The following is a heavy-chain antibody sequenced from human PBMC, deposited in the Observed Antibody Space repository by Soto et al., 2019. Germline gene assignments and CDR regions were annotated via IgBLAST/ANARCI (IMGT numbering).Heavy chain of an antibody. CDR1: GGSISSTSCY. D-gene: IGHD3-22*01. CDR2: IYHLGNT. V-gene: IGHV4-39*01. Sequence: PLVTHRVTCTVSGGSISSTSCYWAWNNKPPGKGLEWVGSIYHLGNTYYNPSLGSRVTISVDTSKNQFSLKLSSVTAADTAVFYCAGLYPYESSGYHLDYWSQGTLVTVSS. CDR3: AGLYPYESSGYHLDY. J-gene: IGHJ4*02.